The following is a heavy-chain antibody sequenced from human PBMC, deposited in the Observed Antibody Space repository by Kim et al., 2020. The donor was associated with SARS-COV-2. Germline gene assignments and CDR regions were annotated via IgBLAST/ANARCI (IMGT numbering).Heavy chain of an antibody. D-gene: IGHD2-2*01. Sequence: SQTLSLTCAISGDSVSSNSAAWNWIRQSPSRGLEWLGRTYYRSKWYNDYAVSVKSRITINPDTSKNQFSLQLNSVTPEDTAVYYCARAGYQLLMMSYYYYGMDVWGQGTTVTVSS. V-gene: IGHV6-1*01. CDR2: TYYRSKWYN. CDR3: ARAGYQLLMMSYYYYGMDV. J-gene: IGHJ6*02. CDR1: GDSVSSNSAA.